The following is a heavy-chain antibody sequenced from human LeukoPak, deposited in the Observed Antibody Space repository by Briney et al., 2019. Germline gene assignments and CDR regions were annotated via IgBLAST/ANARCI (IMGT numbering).Heavy chain of an antibody. V-gene: IGHV3-23*01. CDR2: ITGSGGST. J-gene: IGHJ6*02. CDR3: AMRMTRLTYYYYGMDV. CDR1: GFTFSSDA. Sequence: GRSLRLSCAASGFTFSSDAMHWVRQAPGKGLEWVSGITGSGGSTSYADSVKGRFTISRDNSKNTLYLQMNSLRAEDTAVYYCAMRMTRLTYYYYGMDVWGQGTTVTVSS.